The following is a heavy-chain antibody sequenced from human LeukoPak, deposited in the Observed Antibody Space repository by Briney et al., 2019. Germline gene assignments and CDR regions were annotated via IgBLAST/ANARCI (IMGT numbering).Heavy chain of an antibody. CDR3: AVEAGSSSSFDY. Sequence: PGGSLRLSCAASGFTFSSYAMHWVRQAPGKGLEWVAVIPYDGSNKYYADSVKGRFTISRDNSKNTLYLQMNSLRAEDTAVYYCAVEAGSSSSFDYWGQGTLVTVSS. CDR1: GFTFSSYA. J-gene: IGHJ4*02. D-gene: IGHD6-6*01. CDR2: IPYDGSNK. V-gene: IGHV3-30*04.